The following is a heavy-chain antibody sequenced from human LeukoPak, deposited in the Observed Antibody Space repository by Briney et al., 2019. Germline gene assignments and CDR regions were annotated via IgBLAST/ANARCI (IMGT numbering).Heavy chain of an antibody. V-gene: IGHV4-39*01. Sequence: SETLSLTCTVSGGSISSTTYYWGWIRQPPGKGLEWIGSIYYSGSAYHNPSLKSRVTISVDTSSNQISLRLSSVTAADTAVYYCASLVREGYCTGGTCYQFDYWGQGTLVTVSS. J-gene: IGHJ4*02. D-gene: IGHD2-15*01. CDR3: ASLVREGYCTGGTCYQFDY. CDR2: IYYSGSA. CDR1: GGSISSTTYY.